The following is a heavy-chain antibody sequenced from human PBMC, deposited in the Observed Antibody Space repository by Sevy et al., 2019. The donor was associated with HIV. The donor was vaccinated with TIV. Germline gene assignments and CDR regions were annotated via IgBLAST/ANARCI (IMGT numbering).Heavy chain of an antibody. J-gene: IGHJ3*02. Sequence: GESLKISCKGSGYSFTSYWISWVRQMPGKGLEWIGRIDLSDSYTNYSPSFQGHVTISDDKSISTAYLQWSSLKASDTAMYYCARVRRWLQLGVDGFDIWGQGTMVTVSS. CDR1: GYSFTSYW. CDR3: ARVRRWLQLGVDGFDI. CDR2: IDLSDSYT. D-gene: IGHD5-12*01. V-gene: IGHV5-10-1*01.